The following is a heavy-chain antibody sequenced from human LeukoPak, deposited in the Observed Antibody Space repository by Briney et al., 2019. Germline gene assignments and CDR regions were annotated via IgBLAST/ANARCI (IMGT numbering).Heavy chain of an antibody. CDR3: ARHWPHFWYSSSSPLQY. J-gene: IGHJ4*02. V-gene: IGHV4-39*01. D-gene: IGHD6-6*01. CDR1: GGSISSSSYY. CDR2: INHSGST. Sequence: PSETLSLTCTVSGGSISSSSYYWGWIRQPPGKGLEWIGEINHSGSTNYNPSLKSRVTISVDTSKNQFSLKLSSVTAADTAVYYCARHWPHFWYSSSSPLQYWGQGTLVTVSS.